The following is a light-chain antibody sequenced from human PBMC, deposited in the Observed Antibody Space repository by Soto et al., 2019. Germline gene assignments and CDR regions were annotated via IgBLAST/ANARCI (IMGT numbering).Light chain of an antibody. V-gene: IGKV3-20*01. CDR2: GAS. Sequence: EVMLTQSPGTLSLSPGERATLSCRASQSVSSNYLAWYQQKSGQAPRLLIYGASNRATGIPDRFSGSGSGTDFTLTIRRLEPEEVAVYYCQQYDTSPRTFGQGTKVEFK. CDR3: QQYDTSPRT. CDR1: QSVSSNY. J-gene: IGKJ1*01.